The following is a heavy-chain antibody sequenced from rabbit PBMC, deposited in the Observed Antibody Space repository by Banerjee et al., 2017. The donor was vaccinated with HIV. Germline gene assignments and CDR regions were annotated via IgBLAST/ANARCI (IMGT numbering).Heavy chain of an antibody. CDR1: GFSFSSSYW. D-gene: IGHD2-1*01. Sequence: EESGGGLVQPEGSLTLTCTASGFSFSSSYWIWWVRQAPGKGLEWIGHIYTADGNAYYANWAKGRFTISKTSSTTVTLQLNSLTAADTATYFCARESDYGGDVGLWGPGTLVTVS. CDR2: IYTADGNA. V-gene: IGHV1S45*01. J-gene: IGHJ4*01. CDR3: ARESDYGGDVGL.